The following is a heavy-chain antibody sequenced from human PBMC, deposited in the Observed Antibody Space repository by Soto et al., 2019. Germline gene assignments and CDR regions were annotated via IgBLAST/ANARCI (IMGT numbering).Heavy chain of an antibody. CDR1: GFTFSSYA. V-gene: IGHV3-30-3*01. CDR2: ISYDGSNK. D-gene: IGHD2-15*01. CDR3: ASSGGYYYGMDV. J-gene: IGHJ6*02. Sequence: QVQLVESGGGVVQPGRSLRLSCAASGFTFSSYAMHWVRQAPGKGLEWVAVISYDGSNKYYADSVKGRFTISRDNSKNTLYLQMNSLRAEDTAVYYCASSGGYYYGMDVWGQGTTVTVSS.